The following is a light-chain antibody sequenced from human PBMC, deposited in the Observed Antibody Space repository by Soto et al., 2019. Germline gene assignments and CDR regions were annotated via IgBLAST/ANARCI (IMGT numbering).Light chain of an antibody. CDR1: SSDVGAYNY. J-gene: IGLJ1*01. Sequence: QSVLTQPASLSGSPGQSTTISCSGTSSDVGAYNYVSWYQQHPGKAPKLMIYDVGYRPSGVSTRFSGSKSGNTASLTISGLQSEDESDYYCSSYTSSSSYVFGTGTKVTVL. V-gene: IGLV2-14*03. CDR3: SSYTSSSSYV. CDR2: DVG.